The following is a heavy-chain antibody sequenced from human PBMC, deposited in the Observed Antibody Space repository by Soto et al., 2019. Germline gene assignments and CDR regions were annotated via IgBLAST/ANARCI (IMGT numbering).Heavy chain of an antibody. CDR1: GFTFSSYS. D-gene: IGHD6-6*01. Sequence: EVQLVESGGGLVQPGGSLRLSCAASGFTFSSYSMNWVRQAPGKGLEWVSYISSSSSTIYYADSVKGRFTISRDNAKNSLYLQMNSLRDEDTAVYYFARPEYSSSAYGMDVWGQGTTVTVSS. V-gene: IGHV3-48*02. CDR2: ISSSSSTI. CDR3: ARPEYSSSAYGMDV. J-gene: IGHJ6*02.